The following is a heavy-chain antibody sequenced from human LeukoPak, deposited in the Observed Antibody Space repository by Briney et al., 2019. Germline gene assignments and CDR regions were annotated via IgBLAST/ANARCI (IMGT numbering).Heavy chain of an antibody. Sequence: GGSLRLSCAASGFTFSSYAMSWVRQAPGKGLEWVSAISGSGGSTYYADSVKGRFTISRDSSKNTLYLQMNSLRAEDTAVYYCAKGSPYYDFWSGYYYYYYYGMDVWGQGTTVTVSS. CDR1: GFTFSSYA. D-gene: IGHD3-3*01. CDR2: ISGSGGST. CDR3: AKGSPYYDFWSGYYYYYYYGMDV. J-gene: IGHJ6*02. V-gene: IGHV3-23*01.